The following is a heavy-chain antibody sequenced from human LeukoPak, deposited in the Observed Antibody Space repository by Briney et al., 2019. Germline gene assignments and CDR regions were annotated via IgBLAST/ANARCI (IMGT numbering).Heavy chain of an antibody. D-gene: IGHD3-3*01. CDR1: GGSISSGGYY. V-gene: IGHV4-39*07. CDR2: IHYSGST. Sequence: PSETLSLTCTVSGGSISSGGYYWGWIRQPPGKGLEWIGNIHYSGSTYYNPSLKSRVTISVDTSKNQFSLKLSSVTAADTAVYYCARGGPYDFASDYGMDVWGQGTTVTVSS. CDR3: ARGGPYDFASDYGMDV. J-gene: IGHJ6*02.